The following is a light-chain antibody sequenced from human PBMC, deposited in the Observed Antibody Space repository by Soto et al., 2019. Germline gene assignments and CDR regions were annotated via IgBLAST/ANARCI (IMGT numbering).Light chain of an antibody. Sequence: AIRMTQSPSSFSASTGDRVTNTCRASQGISSYLAWYQQKPGKAPKLLIYAASTLQSGVPSMFSGSGSGTDFTLTISCLQSEDFATYYCQQYYSYPRTFGQGTKVEIK. J-gene: IGKJ1*01. V-gene: IGKV1-8*01. CDR2: AAS. CDR3: QQYYSYPRT. CDR1: QGISSY.